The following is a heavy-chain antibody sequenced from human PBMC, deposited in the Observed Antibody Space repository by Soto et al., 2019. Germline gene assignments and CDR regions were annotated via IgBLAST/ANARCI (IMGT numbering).Heavy chain of an antibody. CDR1: GYTFTSYG. CDR2: ISAYNGNT. Sequence: ASVKVSCKASGYTFTSYGISWVRQAPGQGLEWMGWISAYNGNTNYAQKLQGRVTMTTDTSTSTAYMELRSLRSDDTAVYYCARYYDILNGHLDWSNWFDPWGQGTLVTVSS. D-gene: IGHD3-9*01. J-gene: IGHJ5*02. CDR3: ARYYDILNGHLDWSNWFDP. V-gene: IGHV1-18*01.